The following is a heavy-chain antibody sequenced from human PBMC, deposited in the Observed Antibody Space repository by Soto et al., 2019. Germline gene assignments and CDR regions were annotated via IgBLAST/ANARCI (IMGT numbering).Heavy chain of an antibody. V-gene: IGHV4-31*03. D-gene: IGHD2-21*02. CDR2: IYYSGST. Sequence: LSLTCTVSGGSISSGGYYWSWIRQHPGKGLEWIGYIYYSGSTYYNPSLKGRVTISVDTSKNQFSLKLSSVTAADTAVYYCARVLREVTFDAFDIWGQGTMVTVSS. CDR1: GGSISSGGYY. CDR3: ARVLREVTFDAFDI. J-gene: IGHJ3*02.